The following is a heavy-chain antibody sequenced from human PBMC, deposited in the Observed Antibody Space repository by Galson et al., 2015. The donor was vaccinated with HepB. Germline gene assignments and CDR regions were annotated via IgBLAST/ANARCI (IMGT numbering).Heavy chain of an antibody. J-gene: IGHJ6*02. CDR2: IYYSGST. V-gene: IGHV4-59*08. Sequence: SETLSLTCTVSGGSISSYYWSWIRQPPGKGLEWIGYIYYSGSTNYNPSLKSRVTISVDTSKNQFSLKLSSVTAADTAVYYCARNYYDSSGYYPDYYYGMDVWGQGTTVTVSS. D-gene: IGHD3-22*01. CDR3: ARNYYDSSGYYPDYYYGMDV. CDR1: GGSISSYY.